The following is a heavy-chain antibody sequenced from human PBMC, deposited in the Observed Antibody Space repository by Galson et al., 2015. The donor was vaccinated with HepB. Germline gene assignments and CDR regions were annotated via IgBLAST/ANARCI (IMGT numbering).Heavy chain of an antibody. V-gene: IGHV1-3*01. Sequence: SLKVSCKASGYTFTSYAMHWVRQAPGQSLEWMGWINAGNTQYSQKFQGRVTITRDTSASTAYMELSSLRSEDTAVYYCARALGGWYGTWGQGTLVTVSS. D-gene: IGHD6-19*01. CDR1: GYTFTSYA. J-gene: IGHJ4*02. CDR3: ARALGGWYGT. CDR2: INAGNT.